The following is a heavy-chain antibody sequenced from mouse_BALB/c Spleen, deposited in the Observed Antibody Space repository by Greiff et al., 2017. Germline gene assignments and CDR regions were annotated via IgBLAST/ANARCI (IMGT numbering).Heavy chain of an antibody. D-gene: IGHD2-1*01. Sequence: SVKGRFTISRDNAKNTLYLQMSSLRSEDTAMYYCARQRDGNYEAWFAYWGQGTLVTVSA. J-gene: IGHJ3*01. V-gene: IGHV5-9-3*01. CDR3: ARQRDGNYEAWFAY.